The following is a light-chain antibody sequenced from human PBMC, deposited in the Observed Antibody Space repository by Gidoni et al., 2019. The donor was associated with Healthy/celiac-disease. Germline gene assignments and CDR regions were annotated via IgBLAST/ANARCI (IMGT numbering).Light chain of an antibody. CDR1: QSVLYSSNTKNY. J-gene: IGKJ4*01. Sequence: DIVMTQSPDSLAVSLGERATINCKSSQSVLYSSNTKNYLAWYQQKPGQPPKLLIYWASTREAGVPDRFSGSGSGTDFTLTISSLQAEDVAVYYCQQYYSTPPYTFGGGTKVEIK. CDR2: WAS. CDR3: QQYYSTPPYT. V-gene: IGKV4-1*01.